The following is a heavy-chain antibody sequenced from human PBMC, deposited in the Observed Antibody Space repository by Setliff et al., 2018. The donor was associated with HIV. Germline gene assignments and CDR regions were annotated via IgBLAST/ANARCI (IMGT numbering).Heavy chain of an antibody. CDR1: GGSLSSGSHY. V-gene: IGHV4-61*09. D-gene: IGHD2-2*01. CDR2: FYTSGTT. CDR3: GTAMYYYYCLDV. Sequence: PSETLSLTCSVSGGSLSSGSHYCTWLRQAAGKGLEWIGHFYTSGTTNYNPSLGSRVTISVDTSKNQFSLKLSSVTAVDAAVYYCGTAMYYYYCLDVWGQGIRVTVSS. J-gene: IGHJ6*02.